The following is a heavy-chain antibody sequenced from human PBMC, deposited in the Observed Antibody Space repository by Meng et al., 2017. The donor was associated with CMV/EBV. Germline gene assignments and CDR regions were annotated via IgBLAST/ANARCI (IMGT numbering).Heavy chain of an antibody. D-gene: IGHD3-3*01. J-gene: IGHJ3*02. V-gene: IGHV4-39*01. CDR3: ARPHLEWLFGDAFDI. Sequence: GSLRLSCTVSGGSISSSSYYWGWIRQPPGKGLEWIGSIYYSGSTYYNPSLKSRVTISVDTSKNQFSLKLSSVTAADTAVYYCARPHLEWLFGDAFDIWGQGTTVTVSS. CDR2: IYYSGST. CDR1: GGSISSSSYY.